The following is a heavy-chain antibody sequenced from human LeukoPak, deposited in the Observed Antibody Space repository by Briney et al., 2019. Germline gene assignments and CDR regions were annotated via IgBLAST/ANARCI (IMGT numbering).Heavy chain of an antibody. D-gene: IGHD1-1*01. CDR1: GYSISSGYY. J-gene: IGHJ4*02. CDR2: IYHSGST. CDR3: ARALPPNWNDGENYHFDY. Sequence: SETLSLTCAVSGYSISSGYYWGWIRQPPGKGLEWIGSIYHSGSTYYNPSLKSRVTISVDTSKNQFSLKLSSVTAADTAVYYCARALPPNWNDGENYHFDYWGQGTLVTVSS. V-gene: IGHV4-38-2*01.